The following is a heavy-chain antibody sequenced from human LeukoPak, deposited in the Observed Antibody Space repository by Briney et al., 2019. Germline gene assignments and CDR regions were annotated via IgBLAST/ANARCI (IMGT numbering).Heavy chain of an antibody. Sequence: GGSLRLSCAASGFTFSDYRMTWVRQAPGKGLDWVADISGSGNSIYYSDSVKGRFTISRDNAKNLLYLQMNSLRAEDTAVYYCARGGWKAAGLGWGQGTLVTVSS. CDR3: ARGGWKAAGLG. J-gene: IGHJ4*02. CDR1: GFTFSDYR. CDR2: ISGSGNSI. V-gene: IGHV3-48*04. D-gene: IGHD6-13*01.